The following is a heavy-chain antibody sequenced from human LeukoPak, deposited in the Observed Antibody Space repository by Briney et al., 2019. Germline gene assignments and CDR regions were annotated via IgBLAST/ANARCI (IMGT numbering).Heavy chain of an antibody. CDR1: GFTFSSYS. Sequence: PGGSLRLSCAASGFTFSSYSMNWVHQAPGKGLEWDSSISSSSSYIYYADSVKGRFTISRDNAKNSLYLQMNSLRAEDTAVYYCARAISLRYFDYWGQGTLVTVSS. J-gene: IGHJ4*02. D-gene: IGHD2-21*01. V-gene: IGHV3-21*01. CDR3: ARAISLRYFDY. CDR2: ISSSSSYI.